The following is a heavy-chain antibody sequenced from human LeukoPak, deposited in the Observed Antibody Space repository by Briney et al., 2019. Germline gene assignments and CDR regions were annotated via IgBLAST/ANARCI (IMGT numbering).Heavy chain of an antibody. Sequence: GGSLRLSCTASGFTFGDYAMSWVRQAPGKGLEWVGFIRCKAYGGTTEYAASVKGRFTISRDDSKSIAYLQMNSLKTEDTAVYYCTRDPDYDFWSGYYTAYYYYYYMDVWGKGTTVTVSS. CDR3: TRDPDYDFWSGYYTAYYYYYYMDV. D-gene: IGHD3-3*01. CDR2: IRCKAYGGTT. CDR1: GFTFGDYA. J-gene: IGHJ6*03. V-gene: IGHV3-49*04.